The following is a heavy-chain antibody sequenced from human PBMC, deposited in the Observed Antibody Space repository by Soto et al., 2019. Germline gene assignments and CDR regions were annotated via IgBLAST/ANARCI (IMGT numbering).Heavy chain of an antibody. D-gene: IGHD5-12*01. J-gene: IGHJ4*02. V-gene: IGHV3-21*01. CDR3: ARDRYGDYVFDS. Sequence: SLRLSCAASGFTFSSYAMNWVRQAPGKGLEWVSSIGSRSSYIYYADSVKGRFTISRDNAESSLYLQMNSLRDDDTALYYCARDRYGDYVFDSWGQGTLVTVSS. CDR2: IGSRSSYI. CDR1: GFTFSSYA.